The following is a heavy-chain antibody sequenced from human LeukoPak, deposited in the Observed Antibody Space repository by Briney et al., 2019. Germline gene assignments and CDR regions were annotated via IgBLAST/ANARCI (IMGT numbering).Heavy chain of an antibody. D-gene: IGHD6-13*01. J-gene: IGHJ6*03. V-gene: IGHV1-69*13. CDR3: ARVADNYYYMDV. CDR2: IIPIFGTA. Sequence: ASVKVSCKASGDTFSSYAISWVRQAPGQGLEWMGGIIPIFGTANYAQKFQGRVTITADESTSTAYMELRSLRSDDTAVYYCARVADNYYYMDVWGKGTTVTVSS. CDR1: GDTFSSYA.